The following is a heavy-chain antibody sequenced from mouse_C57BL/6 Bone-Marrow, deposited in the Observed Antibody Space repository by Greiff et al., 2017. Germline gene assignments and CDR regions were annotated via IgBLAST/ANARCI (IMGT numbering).Heavy chain of an antibody. CDR1: GYTFTDYN. CDR2: INPNNGGT. J-gene: IGHJ3*01. D-gene: IGHD2-2*01. V-gene: IGHV1-22*01. Sequence: VQLKESGPELVKPGASVKMSCKASGYTFTDYNMPWVKQSHGKSLEWIGYINPNNGGTSYNQKFKGKATLTVNKSSSTAYMELRSLTSEDSAVYYCARSRDYGYDAFAYWGQGTLVTVSA. CDR3: ARSRDYGYDAFAY.